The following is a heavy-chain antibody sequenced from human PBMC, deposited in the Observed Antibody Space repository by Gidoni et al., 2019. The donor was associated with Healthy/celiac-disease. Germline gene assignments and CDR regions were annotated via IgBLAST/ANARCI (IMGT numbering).Heavy chain of an antibody. Sequence: QAQLQEAGPGVVKPPGNLALTSTVAGGTSSSSNGGSRVSQPPGKGLEWIGELYLRGSTNYTPSLKVRVPISVAKSRTPFSLKLSSVSAADTAVSSCSSIIPRYDIFTGYYPGDFDYWGQGTLFPVSS. D-gene: IGHD3-9*01. CDR2: LYLRGST. CDR3: SSIIPRYDIFTGYYPGDFDY. CDR1: GGTSSSSNG. J-gene: IGHJ4*02. V-gene: IGHV4-4*01.